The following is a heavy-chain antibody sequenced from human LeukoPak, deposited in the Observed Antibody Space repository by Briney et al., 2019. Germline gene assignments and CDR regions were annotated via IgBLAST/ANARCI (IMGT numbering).Heavy chain of an antibody. CDR3: ARERFWSDYYSPWGELDP. V-gene: IGHV1-18*01. J-gene: IGHJ5*02. CDR2: ISAYNGNT. D-gene: IGHD3-3*01. Sequence: ASVKVSCKASGYTFTSYGISWVRQAPGQGLEWMGWISAYNGNTNYAQKLQGRVTMTTDTSTSTAYMELRSLRSDDTAVYYCARERFWSDYYSPWGELDPWGQGTLVTVSS. CDR1: GYTFTSYG.